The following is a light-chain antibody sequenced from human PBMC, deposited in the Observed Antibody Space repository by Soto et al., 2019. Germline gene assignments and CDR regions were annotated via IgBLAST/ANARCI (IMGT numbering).Light chain of an antibody. Sequence: EIVMTQSPATLSVSPGERATLSCRASQSVRSNLGWYQQKPGQAPRLLIYGASTRATGIPARFSGSGSGTEFTPTISSLQSQDSAVYYCHQYDNWFPFTFGQGTRLEIK. CDR3: HQYDNWFPFT. CDR1: QSVRSN. J-gene: IGKJ5*01. CDR2: GAS. V-gene: IGKV3-15*01.